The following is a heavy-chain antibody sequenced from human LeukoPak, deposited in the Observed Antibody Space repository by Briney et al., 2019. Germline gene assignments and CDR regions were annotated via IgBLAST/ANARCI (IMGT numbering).Heavy chain of an antibody. D-gene: IGHD3-10*01. V-gene: IGHV4-4*07. CDR1: GGSISSYY. Sequence: SETLSLTCTVSGGSISSYYWSWIRQPAGKGLEWIGRIYTSGSTNYNPSLKSRVTMSVDMSKNQFSLKLSSVTAADTAVYYCARFSPGSGSYFSHDAFDIWGQGTMVTVSS. CDR2: IYTSGST. CDR3: ARFSPGSGSYFSHDAFDI. J-gene: IGHJ3*02.